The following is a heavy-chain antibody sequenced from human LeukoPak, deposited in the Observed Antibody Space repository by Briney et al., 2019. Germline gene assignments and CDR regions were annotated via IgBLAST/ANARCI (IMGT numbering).Heavy chain of an antibody. CDR3: ARERTYFYDSSSDY. V-gene: IGHV3-48*02. Sequence: PGGSLRLPCAASGFTFRTYSMNWVRQAPGKGLEWVSYISSSSSTIYYADSVKGRFTISRDNAKNSLYLQMNSLRDEDTAVYYCARERTYFYDSSSDYWGQGTLVTVSS. CDR1: GFTFRTYS. D-gene: IGHD3-22*01. J-gene: IGHJ4*02. CDR2: ISSSSSTI.